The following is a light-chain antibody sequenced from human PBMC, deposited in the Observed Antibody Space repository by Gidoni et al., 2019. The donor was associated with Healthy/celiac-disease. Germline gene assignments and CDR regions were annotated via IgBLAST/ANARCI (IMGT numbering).Light chain of an antibody. Sequence: EIVLTHSPGTLSVSPGERATLSCRASQSVSSSYLAWYQQKPGQAPRLLIYGASSRATGIPDRFSGSGSGTDFTLTISRLEPEDFAVYYCQQYGSSQYSFGQGTKLEIK. CDR2: GAS. J-gene: IGKJ2*03. V-gene: IGKV3-20*01. CDR3: QQYGSSQYS. CDR1: QSVSSSY.